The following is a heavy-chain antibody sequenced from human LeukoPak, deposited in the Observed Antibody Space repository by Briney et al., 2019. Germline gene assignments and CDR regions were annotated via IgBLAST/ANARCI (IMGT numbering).Heavy chain of an antibody. CDR1: RFTFNTYA. CDR2: ISGSGGST. Sequence: PSGGSLRLSCAASRFTFNTYAMSWVRQAPGKGLEWVSAISGSGGSTYYADSVKGRFTISRDNAKNSLYLQMNSLRAEDTAVYYCARSRGAGPGAYFDYWGQGTLITVSS. D-gene: IGHD6-19*01. CDR3: ARSRGAGPGAYFDY. J-gene: IGHJ4*02. V-gene: IGHV3-23*01.